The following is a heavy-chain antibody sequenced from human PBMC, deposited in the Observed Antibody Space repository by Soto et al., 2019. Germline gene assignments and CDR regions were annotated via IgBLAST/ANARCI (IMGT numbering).Heavy chain of an antibody. CDR1: GGSFSGYY. D-gene: IGHD3-22*01. CDR2: INHSGST. J-gene: IGHJ4*02. Sequence: PSETLSLTCAVYGGSFSGYYWSWIRQPPGKGLEWIGEINHSGSTNYNPSLKSRVTISVDTSKNQFSLKLSPVTAADTAVYYCARGGSGYYYENYFDYWGQGTLVTVSS. CDR3: ARGGSGYYYENYFDY. V-gene: IGHV4-34*01.